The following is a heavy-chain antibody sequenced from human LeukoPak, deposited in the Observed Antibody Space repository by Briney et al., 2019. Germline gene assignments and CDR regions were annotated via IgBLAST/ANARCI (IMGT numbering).Heavy chain of an antibody. D-gene: IGHD2-15*01. J-gene: IGHJ4*02. CDR1: GFIFSSYG. CDR3: AKDREGGSTTQDF. Sequence: GGSLRLSCAASGFIFSSYGVHWVRQAPGKGLEWVAVISYDGSNKYFADSVKGRFTISRDNSKNTVYLQMNSLRAEDTAVYFCAKDREGGSTTQDFWGQGTPVTVSS. V-gene: IGHV3-30*18. CDR2: ISYDGSNK.